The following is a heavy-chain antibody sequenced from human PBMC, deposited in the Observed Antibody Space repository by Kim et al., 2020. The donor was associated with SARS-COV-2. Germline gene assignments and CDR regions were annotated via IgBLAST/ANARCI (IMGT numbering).Heavy chain of an antibody. Sequence: GGSLRLSCAASGFTFSSYAMSWVRQAPGKGLEWVSAISGSGGSTYYADSVKGRFTISRDNSKNTLYLQMNSLRAEDTAVYYCAKRGIFLGYCSSTSCRAGYYYGMDVWGQGTTVIVSS. J-gene: IGHJ6*02. CDR1: GFTFSSYA. D-gene: IGHD2-2*01. CDR3: AKRGIFLGYCSSTSCRAGYYYGMDV. V-gene: IGHV3-23*01. CDR2: ISGSGGST.